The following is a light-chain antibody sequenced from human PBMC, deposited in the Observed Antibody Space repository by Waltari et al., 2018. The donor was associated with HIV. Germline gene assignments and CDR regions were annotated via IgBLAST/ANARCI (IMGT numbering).Light chain of an antibody. J-gene: IGLJ2*01. CDR1: TSYIACST. CDR2: GDA. V-gene: IGLV1-44*01. CDR3: STWDGRLNGVV. Sequence: QSVLTQPPSASGAPGQRVTISCSGSTSYIACSTVHWYQQFSRAAPKLLIYGDAQRPSGVPDRFSGSKSGTSASLVISGLQSEDEADYYCSTWDGRLNGVVFGGGTRLTVV.